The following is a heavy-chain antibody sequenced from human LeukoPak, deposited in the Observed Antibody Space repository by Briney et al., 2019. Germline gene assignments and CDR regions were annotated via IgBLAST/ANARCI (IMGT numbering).Heavy chain of an antibody. J-gene: IGHJ4*02. V-gene: IGHV3-21*01. CDR2: ISSSSSYI. CDR1: GFTFRSYS. Sequence: GGSLRLSCAASGFTFRSYSMNWSARPQGRGLEWVSSISSSSSYIYYADSVKGRFTISRDNAKNSLYLQMNSLRAEDTAVYYCARDFYYDSSGYYNWGQGTLVTVSS. CDR3: ARDFYYDSSGYYN. D-gene: IGHD3-22*01.